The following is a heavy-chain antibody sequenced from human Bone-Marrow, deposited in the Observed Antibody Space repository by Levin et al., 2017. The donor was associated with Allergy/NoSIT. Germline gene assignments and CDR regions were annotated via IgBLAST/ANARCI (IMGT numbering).Heavy chain of an antibody. CDR2: INHSGST. Sequence: PSQTLSLTCAVYGGSFSGSYWSWIRPPPGKGLEWIGEINHSGSTNYNPSLKSRVTISVDTSKNQFSLKLSSVTAADTAVYYFARAGYSSSWRSGYFDRWGRGTLVTVSA. D-gene: IGHD6-13*01. CDR1: GGSFSGSY. V-gene: IGHV4-34*01. J-gene: IGHJ2*01. CDR3: ARAGYSSSWRSGYFDR.